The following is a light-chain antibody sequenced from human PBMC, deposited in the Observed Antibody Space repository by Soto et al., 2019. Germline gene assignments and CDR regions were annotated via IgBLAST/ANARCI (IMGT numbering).Light chain of an antibody. V-gene: IGKV3-11*01. J-gene: IGKJ1*01. CDR3: QQRSSWPRT. Sequence: EKVMTQSPSTLSVSPGERATLSCRASQSVSSYLAWFQQVPGQAPRLLIYDASNRATGIPARFSGSGSGTDFTLTISSLEPEDFAVYYCQQRSSWPRTFGQGTKVDIK. CDR2: DAS. CDR1: QSVSSY.